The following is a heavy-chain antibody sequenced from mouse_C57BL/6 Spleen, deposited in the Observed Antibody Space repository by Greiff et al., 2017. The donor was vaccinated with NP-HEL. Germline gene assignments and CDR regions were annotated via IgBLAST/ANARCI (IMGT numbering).Heavy chain of an antibody. CDR1: GYAFSSYW. J-gene: IGHJ2*01. Sequence: VQLQQSGAELVKPGASVKISCKASGYAFSSYWMNWVKQRPGKGLEWIGQIYPGDGDTNYNGKFKGKATLTADKSSSTAYMQLSSLTSEDSAVYFCARSTGTREGCYFDYWGQGTTLTVSS. V-gene: IGHV1-80*01. CDR3: ARSTGTREGCYFDY. CDR2: IYPGDGDT. D-gene: IGHD4-1*01.